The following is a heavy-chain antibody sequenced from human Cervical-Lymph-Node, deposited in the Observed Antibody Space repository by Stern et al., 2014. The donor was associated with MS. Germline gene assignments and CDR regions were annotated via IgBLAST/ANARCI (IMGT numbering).Heavy chain of an antibody. V-gene: IGHV3-21*01. J-gene: IGHJ4*02. Sequence: EVQLVESGGGLVKPGGSLRLSCAASGFTFSSYSMNWVRQAPGKGLEWVSSISSSSSYIYYADSVKGRFTISRDNAKNSLYLQRNSLRAEDTAVYYCARVKGLREGFDYWGQGTLVTVSS. CDR1: GFTFSSYS. CDR3: ARVKGLREGFDY. D-gene: IGHD4-17*01. CDR2: ISSSSSYI.